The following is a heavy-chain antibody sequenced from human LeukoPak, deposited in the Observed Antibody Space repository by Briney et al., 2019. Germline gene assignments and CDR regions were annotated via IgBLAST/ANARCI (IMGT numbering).Heavy chain of an antibody. CDR1: GFTFSNAW. Sequence: GGSLRLSCAASGFTFSNAWMSWVRQAPGKGLEWVGRIKSKTDGATTDYAAPVKGRFAISRDDSRSTIYLQMNSPKTEDTAVYYCTALVPNYDYVWGSYRYNEKWGQGTLVTVSS. CDR3: TALVPNYDYVWGSYRYNEK. D-gene: IGHD3-16*02. J-gene: IGHJ4*02. V-gene: IGHV3-15*01. CDR2: IKSKTDGATT.